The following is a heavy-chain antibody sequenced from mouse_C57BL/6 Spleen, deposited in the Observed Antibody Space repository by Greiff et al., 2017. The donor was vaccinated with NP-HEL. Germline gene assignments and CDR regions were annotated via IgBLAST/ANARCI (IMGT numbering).Heavy chain of an antibody. D-gene: IGHD2-4*01. CDR3: ASRNDYDWFAY. V-gene: IGHV3-6*01. CDR1: GYSITSGYY. J-gene: IGHJ3*01. Sequence: EVKLMESGPGLVKPSQSLSLTCSVTGYSITSGYYWNWIRQFPGNKLEWMGYISYDGSNNYNPSLKNRISITRDTSKNQFFLKLNSVTTEDTATYYCASRNDYDWFAYWGQGTLVTVSA. CDR2: ISYDGSN.